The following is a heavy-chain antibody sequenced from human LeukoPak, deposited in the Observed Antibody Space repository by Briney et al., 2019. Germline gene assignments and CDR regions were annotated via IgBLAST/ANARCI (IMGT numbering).Heavy chain of an antibody. Sequence: SVKVSCKASGGTFSSFPISWVRQAPGQGLEWMGRIIPILGITNYAQNFQGRVTVTADKSTGTAYMELRSLRSDDTAVYYCARDEARYSSGYYPNWFDPWGQGTLVTVSS. V-gene: IGHV1-69*04. CDR3: ARDEARYSSGYYPNWFDP. J-gene: IGHJ5*02. CDR1: GGTFSSFP. D-gene: IGHD3-22*01. CDR2: IIPILGIT.